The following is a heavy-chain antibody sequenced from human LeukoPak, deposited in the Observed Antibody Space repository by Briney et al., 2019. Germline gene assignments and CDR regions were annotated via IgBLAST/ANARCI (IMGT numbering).Heavy chain of an antibody. V-gene: IGHV3-74*01. J-gene: IGHJ4*02. CDR3: ARGNNGFDY. Sequence: GGSLRPSCAASGFTFSNFWIHWVRQAPGERLVWVSRVDTTGNNTIYADSVKGRFTVSRDNAKHTVYLQMNSLRAEDTAVYYCARGNNGFDYWGQGALVTVSS. CDR1: GFTFSNFW. D-gene: IGHD1/OR15-1a*01. CDR2: VDTTGNNT.